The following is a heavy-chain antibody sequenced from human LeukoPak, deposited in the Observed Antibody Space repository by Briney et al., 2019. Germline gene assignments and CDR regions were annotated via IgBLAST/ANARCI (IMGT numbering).Heavy chain of an antibody. CDR1: GGTFSSYA. V-gene: IGHV1-69*05. CDR3: ARDYGSGSYFQPDDYYFDY. J-gene: IGHJ4*02. D-gene: IGHD3-10*01. Sequence: SVKVSCKASGGTFSSYAISWVRQAPGQGLEWMGGIIPIFGTANYAQKLQGRVTMTTDTSTSTAYMELRSLRSDDTAVYYCARDYGSGSYFQPDDYYFDYWGQGTLVTVSS. CDR2: IIPIFGTA.